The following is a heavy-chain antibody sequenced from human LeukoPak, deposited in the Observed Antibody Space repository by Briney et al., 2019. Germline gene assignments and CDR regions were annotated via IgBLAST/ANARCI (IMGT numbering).Heavy chain of an antibody. D-gene: IGHD1-14*01. CDR1: GGSISSYY. Sequence: SETLSLTCTVSGGSISSYYWSWIRQPPGKGLEWIGYIYYSGSTNYNPPLKSRVTISVDTSKNQFSLKLSSVTAADTAVYYCARHGYYFDYWGQGTLVTVSS. J-gene: IGHJ4*02. V-gene: IGHV4-59*08. CDR2: IYYSGST. CDR3: ARHGYYFDY.